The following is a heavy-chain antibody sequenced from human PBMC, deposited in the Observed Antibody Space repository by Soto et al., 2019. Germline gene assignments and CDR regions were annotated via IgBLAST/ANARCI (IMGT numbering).Heavy chain of an antibody. Sequence: PGGSLRLSCAASGFTFNSYGIHWVRQAPGKGLEWVAGVSYDGSKEYYTECVRGRFTISRDNSRNTLDLQMNSLRAEDTAVYYCAKDIYYHDSSGYYVFDCWGQGTLVTVSS. D-gene: IGHD3-22*01. CDR1: GFTFNSYG. CDR3: AKDIYYHDSSGYYVFDC. CDR2: VSYDGSKE. J-gene: IGHJ4*02. V-gene: IGHV3-30*18.